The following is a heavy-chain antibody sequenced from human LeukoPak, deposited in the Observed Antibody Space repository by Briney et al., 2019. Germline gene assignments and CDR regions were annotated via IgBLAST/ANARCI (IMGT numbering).Heavy chain of an antibody. V-gene: IGHV3-21*01. J-gene: IGHJ4*02. D-gene: IGHD3-3*01. CDR3: AREDRSWYYDFWSGPRDFDY. Sequence: PGGSLTLSCPASGFTFGSYSMNWVRQPPGKGLEWVSSISSSSSYIYYADSVKGRFTISRDNAKNSLYLQMNSLRAEDTAVYYCAREDRSWYYDFWSGPRDFDYWGQGTLVTVSS. CDR1: GFTFGSYS. CDR2: ISSSSSYI.